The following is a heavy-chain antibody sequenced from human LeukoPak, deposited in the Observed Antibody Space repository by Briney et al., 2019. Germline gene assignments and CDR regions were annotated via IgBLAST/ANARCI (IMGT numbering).Heavy chain of an antibody. CDR3: ARLYYYDSSGPDY. Sequence: GESLKISCKGSGYNFANYWIGWVRQMPGKGLEWMGIIYPGDSESRYSPSFKGQVTISVDKSISTAYLQWGSPKASDTAMYYCARLYYYDSSGPDYWGQGTLVTVSS. CDR2: IYPGDSES. D-gene: IGHD3-22*01. J-gene: IGHJ4*02. V-gene: IGHV5-51*01. CDR1: GYNFANYW.